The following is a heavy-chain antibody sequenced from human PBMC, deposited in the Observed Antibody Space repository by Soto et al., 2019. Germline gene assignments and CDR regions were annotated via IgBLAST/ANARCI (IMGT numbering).Heavy chain of an antibody. D-gene: IGHD5-12*01. Sequence: QVQLMQSRTEVKRPGASVTVSCKTSGYSFTTYGISWVRQAPGQGLEWMGWTSSNNGKTKYAQKFQGRATMTTDKSTNTVHMELRSLRSGDTAVYYCARTSVAQSEDYFDYWGQGTLVTVSS. CDR1: GYSFTTYG. CDR3: ARTSVAQSEDYFDY. J-gene: IGHJ4*02. CDR2: TSSNNGKT. V-gene: IGHV1-18*01.